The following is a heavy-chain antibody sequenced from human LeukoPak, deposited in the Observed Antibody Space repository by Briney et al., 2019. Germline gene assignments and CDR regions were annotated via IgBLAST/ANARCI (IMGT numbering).Heavy chain of an antibody. CDR3: AKFGSRLRSYYYYMDV. V-gene: IGHV3-23*01. J-gene: IGHJ6*03. CDR2: ISDSGGRT. D-gene: IGHD3-10*01. Sequence: GGSLRLSCAASGFTFSNYGMNWARQAPGKGLEWVSGISDSGGRTYYADSVKGRFIISRDNSKNTLYLQMNSLRPEDTAVYYCAKFGSRLRSYYYYMDVWGKGTTVTISS. CDR1: GFTFSNYG.